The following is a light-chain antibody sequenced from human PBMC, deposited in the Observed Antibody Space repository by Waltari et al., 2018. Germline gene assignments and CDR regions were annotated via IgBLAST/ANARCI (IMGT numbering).Light chain of an antibody. Sequence: QSALTQPPSASGSPGQSVTISCPGTSSAIGNYNYVSWFQQHPGKAPKLIIYDVFERPSGVPDRFSGSKSGNTASLTVSGLQAEDEADYYCSSYGGNNNYVFGTGTQVTV. CDR3: SSYGGNNNYV. J-gene: IGLJ1*01. CDR2: DVF. CDR1: SSAIGNYNY. V-gene: IGLV2-8*01.